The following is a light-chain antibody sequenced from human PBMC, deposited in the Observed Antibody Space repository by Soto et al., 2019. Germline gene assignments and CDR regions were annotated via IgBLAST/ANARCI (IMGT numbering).Light chain of an antibody. CDR1: QSISSY. CDR2: AAS. V-gene: IGKV1-39*01. J-gene: IGKJ4*02. Sequence: DIQMTQSPSSLSASVGDRVTITCRASQSISSYLNWYQQKPGKAPKLLIYAASSLQSGVPSRFSGSGSGTDFTLTISSLQPEDFATYYCQQSYITPLTCGGGTKVEIK. CDR3: QQSYITPLT.